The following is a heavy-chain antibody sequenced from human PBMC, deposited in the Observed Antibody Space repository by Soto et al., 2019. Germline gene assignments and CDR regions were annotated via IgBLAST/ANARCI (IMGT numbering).Heavy chain of an antibody. CDR3: ARDGYSNRSGMDV. V-gene: IGHV1-69*13. CDR2: IIPIFGTA. Sequence: SVKVSCKASGGTFSSYAISWVRQAPVQGLEWMGGIIPIFGTANYAQKFQGRVTITADESTSTAYMELSSLRSEDTAVYYCARDGYSNRSGMDVWGQGTTVTVSS. CDR1: GGTFSSYA. D-gene: IGHD4-4*01. J-gene: IGHJ6*02.